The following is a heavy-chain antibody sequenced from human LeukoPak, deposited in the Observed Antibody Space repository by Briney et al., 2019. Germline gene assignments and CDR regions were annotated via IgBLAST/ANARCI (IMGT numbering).Heavy chain of an antibody. CDR1: GYTFTSYD. V-gene: IGHV1-8*01. Sequence: VASVKVSCKPSGYTFTSYDINWVRQVTGQGLEWMGWMNPNNGNTVYAQKFQGRVTMTRNTSIRTAYMELSSLRSEDTAIYYWARGWRYYDFWSGYWERRKDYYGMEVWGPGTTVTVSS. J-gene: IGHJ6*02. CDR3: ARGWRYYDFWSGYWERRKDYYGMEV. D-gene: IGHD3-3*01. CDR2: MNPNNGNT.